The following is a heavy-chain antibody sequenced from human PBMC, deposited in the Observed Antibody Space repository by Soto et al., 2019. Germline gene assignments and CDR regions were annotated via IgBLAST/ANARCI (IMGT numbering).Heavy chain of an antibody. D-gene: IGHD6-6*01. V-gene: IGHV4-34*01. CDR1: GGSFSGYY. Sequence: QVQLQQWGAGLLKPSETLSLTCAVYGGSFSGYYWSWIRQPPGKGLEWIGEINHSGSTNYNPSLKSGVTISVDTSKNQFSLKLSSVTAADTAVYYCASYSSSFLRYYYGMDVWGQGTTVTVSS. J-gene: IGHJ6*02. CDR2: INHSGST. CDR3: ASYSSSFLRYYYGMDV.